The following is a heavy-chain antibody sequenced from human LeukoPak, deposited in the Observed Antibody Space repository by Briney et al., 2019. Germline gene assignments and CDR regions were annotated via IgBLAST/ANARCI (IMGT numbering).Heavy chain of an antibody. J-gene: IGHJ4*02. CDR1: RFTFRNHA. D-gene: IGHD3-3*01. CDR3: ARDPEWSLDY. V-gene: IGHV3-30*02. Sequence: PGGSLRLSCAASRFTFRNHAMHWVRQAPGKGLEWVAFIQYDGNKRYYGDSVKGRFIISRDNSKSTLYLEMNSLRHEDTAVYYCARDPEWSLDYWGQGTLVTVSS. CDR2: IQYDGNKR.